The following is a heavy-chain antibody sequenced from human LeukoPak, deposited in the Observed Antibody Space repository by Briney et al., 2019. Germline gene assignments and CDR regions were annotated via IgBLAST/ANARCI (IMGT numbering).Heavy chain of an antibody. D-gene: IGHD1-26*01. CDR1: GFTFSSYA. CDR3: AKGGPTGSNYFDF. Sequence: GGSLRLSCAASGFTFSSYAMSWVRQAPGKGLEWVSAISGSGGSAYYADSVKGRFTISRDNSKTTLYLQMNSLRADDTAVYYCAKGGPTGSNYFDFWGQGTLVTVSS. J-gene: IGHJ4*02. CDR2: ISGSGGSA. V-gene: IGHV3-23*01.